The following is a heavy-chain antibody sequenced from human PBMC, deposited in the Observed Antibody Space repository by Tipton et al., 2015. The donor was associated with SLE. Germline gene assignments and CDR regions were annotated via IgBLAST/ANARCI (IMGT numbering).Heavy chain of an antibody. CDR2: VYSSGSS. V-gene: IGHV4-59*01. J-gene: IGHJ6*03. CDR1: GGSFSGYY. CDR3: ARVGHGFDSSGYNSHYYYYMDV. Sequence: TLSLTCAVYGGSFSGYYWSWIRQPPGKGLEWVGYVYSSGSSDYNPSLSSRVTISLDTSKKQFSLRLKSATAADTAVYYCARVGHGFDSSGYNSHYYYYMDVWGKGTTVTVSS. D-gene: IGHD3-22*01.